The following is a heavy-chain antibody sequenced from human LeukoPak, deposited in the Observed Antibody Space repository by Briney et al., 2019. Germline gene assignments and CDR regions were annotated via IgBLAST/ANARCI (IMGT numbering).Heavy chain of an antibody. J-gene: IGHJ4*02. D-gene: IGHD2-15*01. Sequence: GGSLRLSCAASGFTFSSYWMHWVRQAPGKGLVWVSRINSDGSTTTYADSVKGRFTISRDNARNTLYLQMNSLRAEDTAVYYCARDRGPAYCSGGSCYSAGPNDYWGQGTLVTVSS. CDR2: INSDGSTT. CDR1: GFTFSSYW. V-gene: IGHV3-74*01. CDR3: ARDRGPAYCSGGSCYSAGPNDY.